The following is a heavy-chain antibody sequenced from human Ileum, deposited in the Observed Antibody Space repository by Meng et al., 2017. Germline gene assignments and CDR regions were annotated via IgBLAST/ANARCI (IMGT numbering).Heavy chain of an antibody. CDR1: GGTFSSFA. V-gene: IGHV1-69*06. CDR3: ARVAAAGRN. CDR2: IIPIFGSA. D-gene: IGHD6-13*01. Sequence: QVQLVQAGAEVRKRGSSVKVSCKASGGTFSSFAISWVRQAPGQGLEWMGGIIPIFGSADYAQKFQGRVTITADKSTSTAYMELSSLRSEDTAVYYCARVAAAGRNWGQGTLVTVSS. J-gene: IGHJ4*02.